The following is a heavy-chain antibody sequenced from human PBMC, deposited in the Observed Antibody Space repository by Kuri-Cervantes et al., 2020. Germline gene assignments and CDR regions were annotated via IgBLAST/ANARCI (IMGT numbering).Heavy chain of an antibody. D-gene: IGHD3-10*01. V-gene: IGHV3-30*14. Sequence: GESLKISCAASGFTFSTYSMNWVRQAPGKGLEWMTLISYDGSNKFYADSVKGRFTISRDNSKNTLYLQMGSLRAEDMAVYYCARDTRWFGELLFVYWGQGTLVTVSS. CDR1: GFTFSTYS. CDR3: ARDTRWFGELLFVY. J-gene: IGHJ4*02. CDR2: ISYDGSNK.